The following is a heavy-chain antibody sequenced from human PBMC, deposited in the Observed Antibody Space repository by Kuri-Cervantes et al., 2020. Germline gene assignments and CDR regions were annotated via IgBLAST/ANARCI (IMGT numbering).Heavy chain of an antibody. CDR1: GFTFTSSA. J-gene: IGHJ4*02. V-gene: IGHV1-58*01. CDR3: ARGSSSAPYFDY. Sequence: SVKVSCKASGFTFTSSAVQWVRQARGQRLEWIGWIVVGSGNTNYAQKFQERVTITRDMSTSTAYMELSSLRSEDTAVYYCARGSSSAPYFDYWGQGTLVTVSS. CDR2: IVVGSGNT. D-gene: IGHD6-6*01.